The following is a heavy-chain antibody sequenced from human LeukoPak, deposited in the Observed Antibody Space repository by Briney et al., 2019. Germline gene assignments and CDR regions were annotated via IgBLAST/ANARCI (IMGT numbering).Heavy chain of an antibody. D-gene: IGHD3-22*01. Sequence: GGSLRLSCAASGFTVSSNYMSWVRQAPGKGLEWVSVIYSGGSTYYADSVKGRFTISRDNSKNTLYLQMNSLRAEDTAVYYCAREARGTMIVVADGAFDIWGQGTMVTVSS. CDR3: AREARGTMIVVADGAFDI. J-gene: IGHJ3*02. V-gene: IGHV3-53*01. CDR1: GFTVSSNY. CDR2: IYSGGST.